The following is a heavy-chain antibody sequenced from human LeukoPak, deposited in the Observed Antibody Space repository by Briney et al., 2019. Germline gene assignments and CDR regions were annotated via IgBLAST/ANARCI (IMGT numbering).Heavy chain of an antibody. V-gene: IGHV4-59*01. CDR1: GGSISSYY. CDR3: ARSVYVGAPAGWFDP. J-gene: IGHJ5*02. D-gene: IGHD1-26*01. Sequence: KPSETLSLTRTVSGGSISSYYWGSIRQPPGKGLGWVGYIYYSGSTNYNPSLKSRVTISVDTSKNQSSLKLSSVTAADTAVYYCARSVYVGAPAGWFDPWGQGTLVTVSS. CDR2: IYYSGST.